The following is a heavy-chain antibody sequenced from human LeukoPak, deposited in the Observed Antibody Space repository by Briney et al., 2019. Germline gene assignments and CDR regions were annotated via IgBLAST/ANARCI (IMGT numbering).Heavy chain of an antibody. CDR3: ARGPAAAVTFDY. CDR1: GGSISSSSYY. V-gene: IGHV4-39*07. D-gene: IGHD6-13*01. J-gene: IGHJ4*02. CDR2: INHSGST. Sequence: SETLSLTCTVSGGSISSSSYYWGWIRQPPGKGLEWIGEINHSGSTNYNPSLKSRVTISVDTSKNQFSLKLSSVTAADTAVYYCARGPAAAVTFDYWGQGTLVTVSS.